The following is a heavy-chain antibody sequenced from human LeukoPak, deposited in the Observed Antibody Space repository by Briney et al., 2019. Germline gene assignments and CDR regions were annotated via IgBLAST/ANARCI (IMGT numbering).Heavy chain of an antibody. V-gene: IGHV4-34*01. J-gene: IGHJ6*03. D-gene: IGHD4-11*01. CDR1: GESFSGYY. CDR3: ARGATVRTRTNRYYYYYMDV. CDR2: INHSGGT. Sequence: SETLSLTCAVYGESFSGYYWSWIRQPPGKGLEWIGEINHSGGTNYNPSLKSRVTISVDTSKNQFSLKLSSVTAADTAVYYCARGATVRTRTNRYYYYYMDVWGKGTTVTVSS.